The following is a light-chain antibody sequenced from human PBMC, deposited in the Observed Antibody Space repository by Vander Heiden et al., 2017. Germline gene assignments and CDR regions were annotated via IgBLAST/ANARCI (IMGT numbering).Light chain of an antibody. J-gene: IGKJ3*01. Sequence: DIQMTQSPSSLSGSVGDRVTITCRASQSISSYLNWDQQKPGKAPKLLIYAAASLQSGVPSRFSGSGSGTDFTLTISSLQPEDFATYYCQQSYSTPLFTFGPGTKVDIK. CDR3: QQSYSTPLFT. CDR2: AAA. CDR1: QSISSY. V-gene: IGKV1-39*01.